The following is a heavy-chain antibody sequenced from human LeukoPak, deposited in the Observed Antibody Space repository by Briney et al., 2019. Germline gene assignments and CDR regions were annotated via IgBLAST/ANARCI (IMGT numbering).Heavy chain of an antibody. V-gene: IGHV3-15*07. CDR1: GFTFSNAW. D-gene: IGHD3-9*01. Sequence: PGGSLRLSCAPSGFTFSNAWMNWVRQAPGKGLEWVGRIKSKTDGGTTDYAAPVKGRFTISRDDSKNTLFLQMNSLETEDTAVYYCTTPYPYYDILSGYRPFDYWGQGTLVTVSS. J-gene: IGHJ4*02. CDR2: IKSKTDGGTT. CDR3: TTPYPYYDILSGYRPFDY.